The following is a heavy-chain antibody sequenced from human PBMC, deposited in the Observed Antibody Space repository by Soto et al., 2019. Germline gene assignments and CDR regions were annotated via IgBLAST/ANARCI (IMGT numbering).Heavy chain of an antibody. J-gene: IGHJ5*02. CDR2: IYYSGST. CDR1: GGSISSGDYY. V-gene: IGHV4-30-4*01. Sequence: SETLSLTCTVSGGSISSGDYYWSWIRQPPGKGLEWIGYIYYSGSTYYNPSLKSRVTISVDTSKSQFSLKLSSVTAADTAVYYCASALRGPEGFDPWGQGTLVTVSS. CDR3: ASALRGPEGFDP.